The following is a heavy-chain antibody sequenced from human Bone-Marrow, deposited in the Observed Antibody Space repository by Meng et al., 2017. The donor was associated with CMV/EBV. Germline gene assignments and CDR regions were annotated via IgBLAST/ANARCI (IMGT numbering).Heavy chain of an antibody. Sequence: GGSLRLSCAASGFTFSSYGMHWVRQAPGKGLEWVAFIRYDGSNKYYADSVKGRFTISRDNSKNTLYLQMNSLRAEDTAVYYCARVGPSSYYDFWSGYLYWGQGTLVTVSS. D-gene: IGHD3-3*01. V-gene: IGHV3-30*02. CDR2: IRYDGSNK. J-gene: IGHJ4*02. CDR3: ARVGPSSYYDFWSGYLY. CDR1: GFTFSSYG.